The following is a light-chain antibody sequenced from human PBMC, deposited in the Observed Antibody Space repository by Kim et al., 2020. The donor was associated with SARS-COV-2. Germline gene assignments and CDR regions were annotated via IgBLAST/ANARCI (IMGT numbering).Light chain of an antibody. CDR3: QAWDSSTV. Sequence: SYELTQPPSVSVSPGQTASITCSGDKLGDKYACWYQQKPGQSPVLVIYQDGKRPSGIPERFSGSNSGNTATLTISGTQAMDEADYYCQAWDSSTVFG. CDR2: QDG. V-gene: IGLV3-1*01. J-gene: IGLJ2*01. CDR1: KLGDKY.